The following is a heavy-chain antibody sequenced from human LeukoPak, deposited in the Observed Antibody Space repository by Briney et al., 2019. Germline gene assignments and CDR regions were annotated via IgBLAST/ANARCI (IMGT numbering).Heavy chain of an antibody. CDR1: GFTFSNFA. Sequence: PRRSLRLSCAAPGFTFSNFAMHSVCPAPGKGLGRVAVISFDGNIKYYADSVKGRFTISRDNSKNTLYLQMNSLRAEDTAVYYCARDRKGDSGGYPVYWGQGTLVTVSS. CDR3: ARDRKGDSGGYPVY. D-gene: IGHD3-22*01. J-gene: IGHJ4*02. CDR2: ISFDGNIK. V-gene: IGHV3-30-3*01.